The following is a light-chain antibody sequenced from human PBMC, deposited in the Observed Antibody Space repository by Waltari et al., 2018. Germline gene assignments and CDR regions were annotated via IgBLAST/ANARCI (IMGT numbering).Light chain of an antibody. CDR2: EVS. V-gene: IGLV2-23*02. CDR1: SSDVGNYNL. Sequence: QSALTQPASVSGSPGQSITISCTGTSSDVGNYNLVSWYQQHPGKAPKLIIYEVSQRPSVFSNTVSGSKSGTTASLTISGLQAEDEADFYCCSYAGSGSSVVFGGGTKLTVL. CDR3: CSYAGSGSSVV. J-gene: IGLJ2*01.